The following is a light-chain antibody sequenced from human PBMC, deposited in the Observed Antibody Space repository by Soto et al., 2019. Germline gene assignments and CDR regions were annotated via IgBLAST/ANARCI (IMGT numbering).Light chain of an antibody. J-gene: IGLJ1*01. V-gene: IGLV1-40*01. CDR1: SSNIGAGYD. Sequence: GRITRKESSSNIGAGYDVQWYQQLPGTAPKLLIYGTSNRPAGVPDRFSGSNPRTSASLAITGLQPEDEADYSCQSYDSRLSGSRVFGAGTKVTVL. CDR3: QSYDSRLSGSRV. CDR2: GTS.